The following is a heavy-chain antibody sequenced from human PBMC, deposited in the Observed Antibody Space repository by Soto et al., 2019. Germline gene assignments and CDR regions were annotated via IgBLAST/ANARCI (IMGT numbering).Heavy chain of an antibody. CDR3: ASGVGSGWYGNYYGMDV. V-gene: IGHV1-18*01. CDR1: GYTFTSYG. Sequence: QVQLVQSGAEVKKPGASVKVSCKASGYTFTSYGISWVRQAPGQGLEWMGWISAYNGNTNYAQKLQGRVTMTTDTATSTAYMELRSLRSDDTAVYYCASGVGSGWYGNYYGMDVWGQGTTVTVSS. J-gene: IGHJ6*02. D-gene: IGHD6-19*01. CDR2: ISAYNGNT.